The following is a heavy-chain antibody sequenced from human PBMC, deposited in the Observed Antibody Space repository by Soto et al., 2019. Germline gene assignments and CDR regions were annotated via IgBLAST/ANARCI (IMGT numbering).Heavy chain of an antibody. CDR1: GGSISNYY. D-gene: IGHD3-3*01. CDR3: ARGGQDFWSGPFDY. CDR2: IDTSGST. Sequence: SETLSLTCTVSGGSISNYYCNWIRQPAGKGLEWIGRIDTSGSTNYNPSLKSRVAMSVDTSKQEFSLKLSSVTAADTALYYCARGGQDFWSGPFDYWGRGALVTVSS. V-gene: IGHV4-4*07. J-gene: IGHJ4*02.